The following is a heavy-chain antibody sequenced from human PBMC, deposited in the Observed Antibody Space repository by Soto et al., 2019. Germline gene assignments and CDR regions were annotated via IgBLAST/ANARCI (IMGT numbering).Heavy chain of an antibody. CDR2: IDSVTGII. V-gene: IGHV3-48*02. CDR1: GITFSTYS. J-gene: IGHJ4*02. Sequence: GGSLRLSCAVSGITFSTYSMNWVRQAPGRGLEWVAYIDSVTGIINYAESVKGRFIISRDNVEKKLFLQMNSLRHEDTAVYYCATVARAYWGQGALVTVSS. CDR3: ATVARAY.